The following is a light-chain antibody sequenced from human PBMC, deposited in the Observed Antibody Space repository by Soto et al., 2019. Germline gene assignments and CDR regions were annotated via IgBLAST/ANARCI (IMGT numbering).Light chain of an antibody. Sequence: DIQMTQSPSTLSASVGDRVTITCRASQSISSWLAWYQQKPGKAPKLLIYKASSLESGVPSRFSGSGSGTEFTITISSLQPDDFATYYCQQYDLYPWTFGQGTKVEI. CDR3: QQYDLYPWT. CDR2: KAS. V-gene: IGKV1-5*03. CDR1: QSISSW. J-gene: IGKJ1*01.